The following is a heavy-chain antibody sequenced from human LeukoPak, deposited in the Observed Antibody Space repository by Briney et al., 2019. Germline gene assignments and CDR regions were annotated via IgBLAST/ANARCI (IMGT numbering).Heavy chain of an antibody. CDR3: ARSKTDILTGHYIDY. CDR2: IYYSGST. J-gene: IGHJ4*02. V-gene: IGHV4-59*08. Sequence: SETLSLTCTVSGGSISSYYWSWIRQPPGKGLEWIGYIYYSGSTNYNPSLKSRVTISVDTSKNQFSLKLSSVTAADTAVYYCARSKTDILTGHYIDYWGQGTLVTVPS. CDR1: GGSISSYY. D-gene: IGHD3-9*01.